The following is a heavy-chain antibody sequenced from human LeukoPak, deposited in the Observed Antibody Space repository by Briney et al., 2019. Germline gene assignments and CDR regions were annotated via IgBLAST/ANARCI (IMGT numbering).Heavy chain of an antibody. V-gene: IGHV1-24*01. Sequence: GSVSVSCKVSGYTLTELSMHGVRQAPGKGVEGRGGVDPEDGETIYAQKFQGRVTITEDTSTDTAYMELSSLSSEDTAVYYCATERRKRWLPNPGDYWGQGTLVTVSS. J-gene: IGHJ4*02. CDR2: VDPEDGET. D-gene: IGHD5-24*01. CDR3: ATERRKRWLPNPGDY. CDR1: GYTLTELS.